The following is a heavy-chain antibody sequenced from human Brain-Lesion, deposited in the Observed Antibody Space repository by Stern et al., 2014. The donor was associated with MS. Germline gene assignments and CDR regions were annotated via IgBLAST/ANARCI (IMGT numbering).Heavy chain of an antibody. D-gene: IGHD5-12*01. CDR2: IHYTGST. Sequence: QVQLVQSGPGLVKPSETLSLTCTVSGGSFNHYYWNWVRQPPGKGLEWIGYIHYTGSTNYNPSLQSRVTISLDTSKNQFSLELSTVTTADTAVYFCARVGGYGGYERYSLVDYYYGMDVWGQGTTVAVSS. CDR1: GGSFNHYY. V-gene: IGHV4-59*01. J-gene: IGHJ6*02. CDR3: ARVGGYGGYERYSLVDYYYGMDV.